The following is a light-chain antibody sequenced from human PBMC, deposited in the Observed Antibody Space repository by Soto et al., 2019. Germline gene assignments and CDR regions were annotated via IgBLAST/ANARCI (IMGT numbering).Light chain of an antibody. CDR2: GTS. V-gene: IGKV3-15*01. Sequence: ETVMTQSPATLSVSPGERTCLSCRASQSVSRNLAWYQQKPGQTPRLLIYGTSTRATGVPARFSAIGSGTEFTLTISSLQSEDFGVYYCQQYHNWPLTFGGGTKVEI. CDR3: QQYHNWPLT. CDR1: QSVSRN. J-gene: IGKJ4*01.